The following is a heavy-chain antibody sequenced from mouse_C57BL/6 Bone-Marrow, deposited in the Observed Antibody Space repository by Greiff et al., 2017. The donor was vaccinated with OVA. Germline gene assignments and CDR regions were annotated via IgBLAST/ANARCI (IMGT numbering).Heavy chain of an antibody. J-gene: IGHJ4*01. CDR2: INPSTGGT. D-gene: IGHD2-4*01. V-gene: IGHV1-43*01. Sequence: EVKLQESGPELVKPGASVKISCKASGYSFTGYYMHWVKQSSEKSLEWIGEINPSTGGTSYNQKFKGKATLTVDKSSSTAYMQLKSLTSEDSAVYYCARRGGLRTYYAMDYWGQGTSVTVSS. CDR3: ARRGGLRTYYAMDY. CDR1: GYSFTGYY.